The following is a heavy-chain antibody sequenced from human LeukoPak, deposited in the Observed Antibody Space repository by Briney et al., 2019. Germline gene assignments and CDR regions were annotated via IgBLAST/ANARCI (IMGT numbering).Heavy chain of an antibody. V-gene: IGHV3-13*01. CDR2: IDTAGGT. CDR1: GFTFSNYD. D-gene: IGHD2-8*01. J-gene: IGHJ6*03. Sequence: GGSLRLSCAASGFTFSNYDMHWVRQDTGKALEWVSAIDTAGGTYYPGSVKGRFTISRENSKNSLYLQMDTLRAEDTAVYFCVRELMGPGRYYYMDAWGKGTTVTVSS. CDR3: VRELMGPGRYYYMDA.